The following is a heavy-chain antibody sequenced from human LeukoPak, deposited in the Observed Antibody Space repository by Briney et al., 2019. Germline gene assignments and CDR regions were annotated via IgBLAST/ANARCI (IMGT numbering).Heavy chain of an antibody. CDR3: ARDRYCSSTSWYPWFDP. Sequence: NPGGSLRLSCAASGFTFSSYSMNWVRQAPGKGLEWVSSISSSSSYIYYADSVKGRFTISRDNAKNSLYLQMNSLRAEDTAVYYCARDRYCSSTSWYPWFDPWGQGTLVTVSS. CDR1: GFTFSSYS. CDR2: ISSSSSYI. J-gene: IGHJ5*02. D-gene: IGHD2-2*01. V-gene: IGHV3-21*01.